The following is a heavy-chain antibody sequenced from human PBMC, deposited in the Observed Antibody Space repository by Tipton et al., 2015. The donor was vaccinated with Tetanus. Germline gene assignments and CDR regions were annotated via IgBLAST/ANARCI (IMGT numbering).Heavy chain of an antibody. D-gene: IGHD1-7*01. J-gene: IGHJ4*02. CDR1: GGSISSGGYY. V-gene: IGHV4-39*02. CDR2: IHFGGDT. CDR3: SSGSGTAISED. Sequence: TLSLTCTVSGGSISSGGYYWSWIRQHPGKGLEWIGTIHFGGDTAYNPSLRSRVTISGHTSRNHVSLKMTSVTAADTALYYCSSGSGTAISEDWGQGTLVTVSS.